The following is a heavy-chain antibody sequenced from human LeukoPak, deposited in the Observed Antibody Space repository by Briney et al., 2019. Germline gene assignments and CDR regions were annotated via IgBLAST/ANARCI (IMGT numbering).Heavy chain of an antibody. V-gene: IGHV4-31*03. Sequence: SETLSLTCTVSGGSLSSGGYYWSWLRQHPGKGLEWIGYIYYSGSTYYNPSLKSRVTISVDTSKNQFSLKLSSVTAADTAVYYCARSVGYCSSTSCYTSSNWFDPWDQGTLVTVSS. CDR3: ARSVGYCSSTSCYTSSNWFDP. J-gene: IGHJ5*02. D-gene: IGHD2-2*02. CDR2: IYYSGST. CDR1: GGSLSSGGYY.